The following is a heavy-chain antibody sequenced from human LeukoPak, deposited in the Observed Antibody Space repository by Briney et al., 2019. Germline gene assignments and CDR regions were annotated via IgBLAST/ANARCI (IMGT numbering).Heavy chain of an antibody. J-gene: IGHJ6*02. V-gene: IGHV1-18*01. CDR2: ISAYNGNT. CDR3: ARPHWGSSNYDFWSGYPNYGMDV. D-gene: IGHD3-3*01. CDR1: GYTFTSYG. Sequence: GASVKVSCKASGYTFTSYGISWVRQAPGQGLEWMGWISAYNGNTNYAQKLRGRVTMTTDTSTSTAYMELRSLRSDDTAVYYCARPHWGSSNYDFWSGYPNYGMDVWGQGTTVTVSS.